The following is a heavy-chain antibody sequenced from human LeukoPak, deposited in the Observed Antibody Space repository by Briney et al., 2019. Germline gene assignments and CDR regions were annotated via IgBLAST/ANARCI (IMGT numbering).Heavy chain of an antibody. D-gene: IGHD2-21*02. CDR2: IYPGDYET. Sequence: GESLKISCEGSGYSFSNYWIGWVRQMPGKGLEWMGSIYPGDYETRYSPSFQGLVTISVDKSISTAYLQWSSLKASDTAMYYCATPPGYCGNDCSFDHWGQGTLVTVSS. V-gene: IGHV5-51*01. CDR3: ATPPGYCGNDCSFDH. J-gene: IGHJ4*02. CDR1: GYSFSNYW.